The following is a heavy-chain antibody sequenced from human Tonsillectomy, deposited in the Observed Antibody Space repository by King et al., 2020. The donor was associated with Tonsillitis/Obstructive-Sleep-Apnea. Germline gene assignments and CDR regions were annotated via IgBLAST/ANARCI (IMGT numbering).Heavy chain of an antibody. CDR2: INHSGST. D-gene: IGHD6-19*01. J-gene: IGHJ4*02. CDR3: APRRPQRGLSRGHSGWFEDY. V-gene: IGHV4-34*01. Sequence: VQLQQWGAGLLKPSETLSLTCAVYGGSFSGYYWSWIRQPPGKGLEWIGEINHSGSTNYNPSLKSRVTISVDTSKNQFSLKLSSVTAADTAVYYCAPRRPQRGLSRGHSGWFEDYWSQGTLVTVSS. CDR1: GGSFSGYY.